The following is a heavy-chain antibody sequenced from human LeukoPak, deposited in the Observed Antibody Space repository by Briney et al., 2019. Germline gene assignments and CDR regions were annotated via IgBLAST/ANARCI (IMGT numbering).Heavy chain of an antibody. CDR2: IYPGDSDT. V-gene: IGHV5-51*01. CDR3: VRREEYWLDP. Sequence: GESLKISCKCSAYNFNNYWIGWVRQMPGKGLEWMGIIYPGDSDTRYSPSFQGQVTISADKSISTAYLQWSGLKTSDTAMYYCVRREEYWLDPWGQGTLVTVSS. J-gene: IGHJ5*02. D-gene: IGHD2/OR15-2a*01. CDR1: AYNFNNYW.